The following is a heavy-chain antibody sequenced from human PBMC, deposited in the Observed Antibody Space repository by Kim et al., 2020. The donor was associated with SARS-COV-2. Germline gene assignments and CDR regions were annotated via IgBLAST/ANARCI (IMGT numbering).Heavy chain of an antibody. CDR1: GFSFSKHF. Sequence: GGSLRLSCVASGFSFSKHFIHWVRQAPGKGLEWVAFISYDGTYKYYADSVKGRFTISRDNSKNTLYLQMNSLRVEDTAVYYCARNPPDPYDSSSYYESQGYFDYWGQGTLVTVSS. V-gene: IGHV3-30*04. J-gene: IGHJ4*02. CDR2: ISYDGTYK. CDR3: ARNPPDPYDSSSYYESQGYFDY. D-gene: IGHD3-22*01.